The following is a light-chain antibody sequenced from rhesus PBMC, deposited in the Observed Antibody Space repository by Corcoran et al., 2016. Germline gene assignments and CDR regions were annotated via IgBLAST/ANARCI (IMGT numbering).Light chain of an antibody. J-gene: IGKJ4*01. CDR1: ENVNNY. V-gene: IGKV1-74*01. CDR3: QHGYGTPLT. CDR2: KAS. Sequence: DIQMTQSPSSLSASVGDRVTITCRASENVNNYLNWYQQKPGKAPKFLIYKASPLQSGVPSRFSGSGSGTDYTFTISSLQPEDVATYYCQHGYGTPLTFGGGTKVEIK.